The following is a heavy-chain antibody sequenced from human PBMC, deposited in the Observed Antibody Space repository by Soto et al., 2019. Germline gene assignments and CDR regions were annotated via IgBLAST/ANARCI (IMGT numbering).Heavy chain of an antibody. CDR1: RVTFISYA. CDR2: IIPIFGTA. J-gene: IGHJ6*02. V-gene: IGHV1-69*06. D-gene: IGHD1-26*01. Sequence: SVEVSFKASRVTFISYAISWVRQAPGQGLEWMGGIIPIFGTANYAQKFQGRVTITADKSTSTAYMELGSLRSDDTAVYYCARGGKSGSYTGYYYYYGMDVWGQGTTVTVSS. CDR3: ARGGKSGSYTGYYYYYGMDV.